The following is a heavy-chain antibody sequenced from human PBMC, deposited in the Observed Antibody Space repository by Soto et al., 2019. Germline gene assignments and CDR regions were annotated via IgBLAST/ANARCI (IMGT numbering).Heavy chain of an antibody. V-gene: IGHV4-59*01. Sequence: PSETLSLTCTVSGGSISSYYWSWIRQPPGKGLEWIGYIYYSGSTNYNPSLKSRVTISVDTSKNQFSLKLSSVTAADTAVYYCARDHGTGDAFDLGGQGTMVNVSS. CDR2: IYYSGST. CDR3: ARDHGTGDAFDL. J-gene: IGHJ3*01. CDR1: GGSISSYY.